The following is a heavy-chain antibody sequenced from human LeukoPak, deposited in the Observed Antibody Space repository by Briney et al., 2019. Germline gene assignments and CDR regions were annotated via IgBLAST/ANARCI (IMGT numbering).Heavy chain of an antibody. D-gene: IGHD1-1*01. J-gene: IGHJ4*02. Sequence: SETLSLTCAVYGGSYSYYWTWVRQTPGKGLEWVGEISHTGDIINYKPSLKSRVTISVDSSKKQFSLRLTSVTAADTGVYYCARVPDITARPCDSWGPGTWVTVS. CDR2: ISHTGDII. CDR3: ARVPDITARPCDS. CDR1: GGSYSYY. V-gene: IGHV4-34*01.